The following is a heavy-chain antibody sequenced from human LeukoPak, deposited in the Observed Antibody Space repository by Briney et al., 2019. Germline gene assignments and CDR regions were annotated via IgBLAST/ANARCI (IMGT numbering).Heavy chain of an antibody. D-gene: IGHD5-18*01. CDR3: ARGFEYNYRYTFGY. Sequence: SETLSLTCTVSGGSISSYYWSWIRQPPGKGLEWIGYIFSGSTDYNPSLKSRVTISVDTSKNQFSLQLSSVTAADTAVYYCARGFEYNYRYTFGYWGQGALVTVSS. CDR2: IFSGST. J-gene: IGHJ4*02. CDR1: GGSISSYY. V-gene: IGHV4-59*01.